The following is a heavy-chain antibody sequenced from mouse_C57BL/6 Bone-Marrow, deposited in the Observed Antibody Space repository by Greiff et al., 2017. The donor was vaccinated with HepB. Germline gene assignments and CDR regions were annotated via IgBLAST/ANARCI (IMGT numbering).Heavy chain of an antibody. CDR1: GFTFSSYA. D-gene: IGHD1-1*01. V-gene: IGHV5-9-1*02. CDR3: TRDRDYYGPYYAMDY. CDR2: ISSGGDYI. Sequence: EVQRVESGEGLVKPGGSLKLSCAASGFTFSSYAMSWVRQTPEKRLEWVAYISSGGDYIYYADTVKGRFTISRDNARNTLYLQMSSLKTEDTAMYYCTRDRDYYGPYYAMDYWGQGTSVTVSS. J-gene: IGHJ4*01.